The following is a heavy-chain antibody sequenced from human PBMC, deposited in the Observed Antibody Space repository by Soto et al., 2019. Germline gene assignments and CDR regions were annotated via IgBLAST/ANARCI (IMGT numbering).Heavy chain of an antibody. CDR2: INVGTGNT. CDR3: ARGAGYCSGDCWNDYYYAMDV. D-gene: IGHD2-21*02. Sequence: ASVKVSCKASGYIFTNYAIHWVRQAPGQRLEWVGWINVGTGNTKYSQNFQGRVTITRDTSATTAYMELSSLRSEDTAVYYCARGAGYCSGDCWNDYYYAMDVWRQGTTVTVSS. J-gene: IGHJ6*02. V-gene: IGHV1-3*01. CDR1: GYIFTNYA.